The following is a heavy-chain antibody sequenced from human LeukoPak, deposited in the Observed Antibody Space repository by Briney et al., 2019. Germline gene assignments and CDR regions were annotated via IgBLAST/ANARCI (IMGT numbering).Heavy chain of an antibody. V-gene: IGHV3-9*01. CDR2: ISWNSGSR. CDR3: ARPPHGGYCSGGRCYPYYMDV. D-gene: IGHD2-15*01. J-gene: IGHJ6*03. Sequence: GGSLRLSCVASGFTFDDYAMHWVRQAPGKGLEWVSGISWNSGSRGYADSVKGRFTISRDNAKTSLYLQMNSLRVEDTAVYYCARPPHGGYCSGGRCYPYYMDVWGKGTKVTISS. CDR1: GFTFDDYA.